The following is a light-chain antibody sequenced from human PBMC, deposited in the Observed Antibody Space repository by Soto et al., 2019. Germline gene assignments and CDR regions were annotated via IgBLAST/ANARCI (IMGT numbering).Light chain of an antibody. Sequence: QSALTQPTSASGTPGQRVTISCSGSSSNIGSNTVNWYQQLPGTAPKLLIYSNNQRPSGVPDRFSGSKSGTSASLAISGLQSEDEADYYCAAWDDSLNGPVFGGGTKLTVL. J-gene: IGLJ3*02. CDR2: SNN. CDR1: SSNIGSNT. CDR3: AAWDDSLNGPV. V-gene: IGLV1-44*01.